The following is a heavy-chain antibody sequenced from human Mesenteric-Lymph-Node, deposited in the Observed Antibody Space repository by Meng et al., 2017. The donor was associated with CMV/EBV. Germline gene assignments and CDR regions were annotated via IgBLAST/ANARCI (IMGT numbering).Heavy chain of an antibody. CDR3: AQGGEATFGRKTYYSGMDV. CDR1: GFTFTTYW. J-gene: IGHJ6*02. D-gene: IGHD3-3*01. V-gene: IGHV3-74*01. Sequence: GGSLRLSCAAPGFTFTTYWMHWFRRAPGKGLVWVSRINSDETSTIYADSVKGRFTIPRDNAKNTLYLQMNSLRPEDTAVYYCAQGGEATFGRKTYYSGMDVWGQGTTVTVSS. CDR2: INSDETST.